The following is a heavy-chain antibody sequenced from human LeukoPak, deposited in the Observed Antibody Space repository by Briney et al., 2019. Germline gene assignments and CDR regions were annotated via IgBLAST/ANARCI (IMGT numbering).Heavy chain of an antibody. J-gene: IGHJ6*03. CDR3: VGYSNTYYNYMDV. CDR1: GGSISSSNW. V-gene: IGHV4-4*02. Sequence: SETLSLTCAVSGGSISSSNWWSWVRQPPGKGLEWIGEIYHSGSTNYNPSLKSRVTISVDKSKNQFSLKLSSVTAADTAVYYCVGYSNTYYNYMDVWGKGTTVTVSS. CDR2: IYHSGST. D-gene: IGHD4-11*01.